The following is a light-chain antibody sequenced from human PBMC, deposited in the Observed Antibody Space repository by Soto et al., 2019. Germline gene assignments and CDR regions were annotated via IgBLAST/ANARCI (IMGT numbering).Light chain of an antibody. CDR2: GAS. Sequence: EVVMTQSPVTLSVSPGERATLSCRASQSVRSKLAWYQQKPGQAPRLLIYGASTRATGIPARFSGSGSGTEFTLSISSLQSEDFAVYYCQQYNNWPQTFGQGTKLEIK. CDR3: QQYNNWPQT. V-gene: IGKV3-15*01. J-gene: IGKJ2*01. CDR1: QSVRSK.